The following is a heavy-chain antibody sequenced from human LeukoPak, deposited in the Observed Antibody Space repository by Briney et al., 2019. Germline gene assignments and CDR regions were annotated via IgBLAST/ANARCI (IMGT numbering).Heavy chain of an antibody. D-gene: IGHD3-10*01. CDR3: ARFAAGGYYYYYMDV. Sequence: PGGSLRLSCAAYGFTFSGYTMNWVRQAPGKGLEWVSYISPDSTQIYYADSVKGRFTISRDNAKNSLYLQMNSLRADDTAVYYCARFAAGGYYYYYMDVWGKGTTVTVSS. V-gene: IGHV3-48*01. CDR1: GFTFSGYT. J-gene: IGHJ6*03. CDR2: ISPDSTQI.